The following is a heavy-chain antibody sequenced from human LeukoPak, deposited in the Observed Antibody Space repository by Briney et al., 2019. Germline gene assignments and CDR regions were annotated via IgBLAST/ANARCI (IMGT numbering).Heavy chain of an antibody. CDR2: INGAEST. Sequence: PGGSLRLSCAASGFTFSSYDMSWVRRAPGKGLEWVSTINGAESTYYADSVKGRFTIFRDNSKKTLYLQMNSLRAEDTAVYYCAKGLVTTAADYWGRGTLVTVAS. V-gene: IGHV3-23*01. CDR3: AKGLVTTAADY. J-gene: IGHJ4*02. D-gene: IGHD4-17*01. CDR1: GFTFSSYD.